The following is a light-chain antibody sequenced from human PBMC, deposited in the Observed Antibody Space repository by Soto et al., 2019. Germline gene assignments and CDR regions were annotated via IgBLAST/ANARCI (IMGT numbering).Light chain of an antibody. J-gene: IGKJ1*01. CDR3: QQYHGFSRT. Sequence: DIQMTQSPSTLSASVGDRVTITCRASQDINTFLAWYQQKPGKAPKRLVYDASSLQSGVPSRFSGSGSGTEFTLTISSLQPDDLATYYCQQYHGFSRTFGQGTKVDIK. CDR2: DAS. CDR1: QDINTF. V-gene: IGKV1-5*01.